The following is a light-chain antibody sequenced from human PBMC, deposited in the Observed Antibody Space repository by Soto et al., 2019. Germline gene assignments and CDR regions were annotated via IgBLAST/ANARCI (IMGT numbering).Light chain of an antibody. CDR1: SSNIGAGYD. J-gene: IGLJ2*01. CDR3: QSYDSSLSGSGVV. V-gene: IGLV1-40*01. Sequence: QSVLTHPPSVSGAPGQRVTSSCTGSSSNIGAGYDVHWYQQLPGTAPKLLIYGNSNRPSGVPDRFSGSKSGTSASLAITGLQAEDEADYYCQSYDSSLSGSGVVFGGGTKLTVL. CDR2: GNS.